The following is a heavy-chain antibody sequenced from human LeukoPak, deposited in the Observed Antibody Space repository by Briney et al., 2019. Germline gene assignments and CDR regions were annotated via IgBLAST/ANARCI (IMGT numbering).Heavy chain of an antibody. V-gene: IGHV1-18*01. CDR1: GYIFTNYG. CDR3: ARAGYSRFVDDLDY. J-gene: IGHJ4*02. Sequence: ASVKVSCKASGYIFTNYGINWVRQAPGQGLEWIGWISAYNGNTKYTQKLQDRVTMTTDSSTSTAYMELKTLRSGDTAVYFCARAGYSRFVDDLDYWGQGTLVIVSS. CDR2: ISAYNGNT. D-gene: IGHD1-26*01.